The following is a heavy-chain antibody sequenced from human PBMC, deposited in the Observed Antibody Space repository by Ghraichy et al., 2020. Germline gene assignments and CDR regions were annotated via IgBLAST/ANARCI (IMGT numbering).Heavy chain of an antibody. CDR1: GFTFSSYA. CDR3: AKDSSGWYEEFDY. D-gene: IGHD6-19*01. Sequence: LSLTCAASGFTFSSYAMSWVRQAPGKGLEWVSAISGSGGSTYYADSVKGRFTISRDNSKNTLYLQMNSLRAEDTAVYYCAKDSSGWYEEFDYWGQGTLVTVSS. V-gene: IGHV3-23*01. J-gene: IGHJ4*02. CDR2: ISGSGGST.